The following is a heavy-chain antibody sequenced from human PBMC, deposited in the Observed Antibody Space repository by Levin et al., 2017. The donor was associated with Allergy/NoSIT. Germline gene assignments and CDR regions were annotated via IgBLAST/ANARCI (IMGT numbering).Heavy chain of an antibody. Sequence: PSETLSLTCAVSGGSITTGDYSWSWIRQPPGKGLEWIGYIYHTGSTNYNPSLQTRVTISVDRSKNQFSLRLSSVTAADTAVYYCARVERYAMSPTFDQWGPGTLVTVSS. J-gene: IGHJ5*02. D-gene: IGHD3-16*01. V-gene: IGHV4-30-2*01. CDR1: GGSITTGDYS. CDR2: IYHTGST. CDR3: ARVERYAMSPTFDQ.